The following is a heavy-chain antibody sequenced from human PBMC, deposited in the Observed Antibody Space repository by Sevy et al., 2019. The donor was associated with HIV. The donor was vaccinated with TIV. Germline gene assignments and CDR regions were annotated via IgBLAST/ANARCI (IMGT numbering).Heavy chain of an antibody. J-gene: IGHJ4*02. V-gene: IGHV4-59*01. D-gene: IGHD6-19*01. CDR1: GGSISSYY. Sequence: SETLSLTCTVSGGSISSYYWSWIRQPPGKGLEWIGYIYYSGSTNYNPSLKSRVTISVDTSKNQFSLKLGSVTAADTAVYYCARAPGQYSSGWYYFDYWGQGTLVTVSS. CDR3: ARAPGQYSSGWYYFDY. CDR2: IYYSGST.